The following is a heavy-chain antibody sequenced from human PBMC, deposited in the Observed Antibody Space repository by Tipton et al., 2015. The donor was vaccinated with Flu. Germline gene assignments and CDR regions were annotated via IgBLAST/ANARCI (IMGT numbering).Heavy chain of an antibody. CDR3: AKSGERVWFGELLLSPFDY. Sequence: SLRLSCAASGFTFSSYAMSRVRQAPGKGLEWVSAISGSGGSTYYADSVKGRFTISRDNSKNTLYLQMNSLRAEDTAVYYCAKSGERVWFGELLLSPFDYWGQGTLVTVSS. D-gene: IGHD3-10*01. V-gene: IGHV3-23*01. CDR1: GFTFSSYA. J-gene: IGHJ4*02. CDR2: ISGSGGST.